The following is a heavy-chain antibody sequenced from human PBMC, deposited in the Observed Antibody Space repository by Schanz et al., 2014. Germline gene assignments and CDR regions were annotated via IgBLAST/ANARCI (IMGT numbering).Heavy chain of an antibody. Sequence: QLQLQESGSRLVKPSGTLSLTCTVSGDSISSGGYSWNWIRQPPGKGLEWIGYLYHSASTYYNPSLESRVTISIDMSKSQFSLTLSTVIAADTAIYFCARGAAAGIYNWFDPWGQGTQVIVSS. CDR1: GDSISSGGYS. J-gene: IGHJ5*02. D-gene: IGHD6-13*01. CDR3: ARGAAAGIYNWFDP. V-gene: IGHV4-30-2*01. CDR2: LYHSAST.